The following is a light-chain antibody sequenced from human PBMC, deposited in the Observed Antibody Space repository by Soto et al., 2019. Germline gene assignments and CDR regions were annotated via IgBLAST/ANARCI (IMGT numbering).Light chain of an antibody. CDR1: SNDVGKYNL. CDR2: DVT. Sequence: QSVLTQPASVSGTPGQSITISCAGTSNDVGKYNLVSWYQHHPGKAPKLIIYDVTQWPSGASNRFSGSKSGNTASLTIFGLQADDEADYYCCSYAGATTFYVFGTGTQVTVL. V-gene: IGLV2-23*02. CDR3: CSYAGATTFYV. J-gene: IGLJ1*01.